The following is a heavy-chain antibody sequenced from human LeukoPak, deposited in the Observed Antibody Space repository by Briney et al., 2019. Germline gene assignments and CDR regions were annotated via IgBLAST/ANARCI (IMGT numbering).Heavy chain of an antibody. J-gene: IGHJ4*02. Sequence: PGGSLRLSCAASGFTFSSYAMHWVRQAPGKRLEWVAVISYDGSNKYYADSVKGRFTISRDNSKNTLYLQMNSLRAEDTAVYYCARDPGDCSSTSCYVGYFDYWGQGTLVTVSS. D-gene: IGHD2-2*01. V-gene: IGHV3-30*04. CDR3: ARDPGDCSSTSCYVGYFDY. CDR1: GFTFSSYA. CDR2: ISYDGSNK.